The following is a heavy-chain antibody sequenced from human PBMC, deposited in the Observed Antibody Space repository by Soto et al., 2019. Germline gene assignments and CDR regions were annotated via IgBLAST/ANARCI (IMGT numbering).Heavy chain of an antibody. Sequence: SETLSLTCAVSGGSISSGGYSWSWIRQPPGKGLEWIGYIYHSGSTYYNPSLKSRVTISVDRSKNQFSLKLSSVTAADTAVYYCARATTYYFDYWGQGTLVTSPQ. CDR3: ARATTYYFDY. V-gene: IGHV4-30-2*01. J-gene: IGHJ4*02. CDR1: GGSISSGGYS. D-gene: IGHD1-26*01. CDR2: IYHSGST.